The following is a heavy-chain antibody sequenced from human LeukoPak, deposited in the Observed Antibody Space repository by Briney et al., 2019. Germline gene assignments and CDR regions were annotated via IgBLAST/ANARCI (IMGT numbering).Heavy chain of an antibody. Sequence: GESLKISCKGSGYSFTSYWIGWVRQVPGKGLEWMGIIYPGDSDTRYSPSFQGQVTISADKSISTAYLQWSSLKASDTAMYYCARVGYSYGFYYYYMDVWGKGTTVTVSS. CDR3: ARVGYSYGFYYYYMDV. J-gene: IGHJ6*03. CDR2: IYPGDSDT. V-gene: IGHV5-51*01. D-gene: IGHD5-18*01. CDR1: GYSFTSYW.